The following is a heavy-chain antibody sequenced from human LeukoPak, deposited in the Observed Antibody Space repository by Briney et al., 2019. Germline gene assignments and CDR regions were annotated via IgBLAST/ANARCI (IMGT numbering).Heavy chain of an antibody. CDR3: AKDMYDILTGYYNGRYFDY. CDR1: GFTFSSYR. J-gene: IGHJ4*02. V-gene: IGHV3-21*01. D-gene: IGHD3-9*01. Sequence: PGGSLRLSCAGSGFTFSSYRMSWVRQAPGKGLEWVSSISSGSIYIDLADPLMGRFTISRDDAKNSLYLQMNSLRAEDTAVYYCAKDMYDILTGYYNGRYFDYWGQGTLVTVSS. CDR2: ISSGSIYI.